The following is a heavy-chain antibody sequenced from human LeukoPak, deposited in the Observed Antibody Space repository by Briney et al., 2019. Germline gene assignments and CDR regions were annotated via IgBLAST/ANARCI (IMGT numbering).Heavy chain of an antibody. V-gene: IGHV3-72*01. CDR2: TRNKANSYST. CDR3: ARGGSYVAFDI. CDR1: GFTFSDHY. Sequence: GGSLRLSCAASGFTFSDHYMDWVRQAPGKGLEWVGRTRNKANSYSTEYAASVKGRFTISRDDSKNSLYLQMNSLKTEDTAVYYCARGGSYVAFDIWGQGTMVTVSS. J-gene: IGHJ3*02. D-gene: IGHD1-26*01.